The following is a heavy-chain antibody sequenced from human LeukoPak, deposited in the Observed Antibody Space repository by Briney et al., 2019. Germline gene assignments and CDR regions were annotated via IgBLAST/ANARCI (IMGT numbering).Heavy chain of an antibody. CDR3: ARRYYYNLGSFPFDF. V-gene: IGHV4-4*09. CDR1: GGSISSYY. Sequence: PSETLSLTCTVSGGSISSYYWSWIRQPPGKGLEWIGYIYTSGSTNYNPSLNSRVTISEDTSKNQFYLNLSSVTAADTAVYYCARRYYYNLGSFPFDFWGQGTLVTVSS. D-gene: IGHD3-10*01. CDR2: IYTSGST. J-gene: IGHJ4*02.